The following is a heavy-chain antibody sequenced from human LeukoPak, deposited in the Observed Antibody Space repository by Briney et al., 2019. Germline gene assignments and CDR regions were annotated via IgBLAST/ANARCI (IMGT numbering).Heavy chain of an antibody. D-gene: IGHD4-11*01. CDR3: ARDAQRGFDYSNSLEY. V-gene: IGHV3-33*01. J-gene: IGHJ4*01. Sequence: GGSLRLSCAASGFIFSHYGMHWVRQAPGKGLEWVAAIWSDGSNRFYAGSVKGRFTNSRDNSQNTVFLQMNSLRVEDTAMYYCARDAQRGFDYSNSLEYWGHGTLVTVSS. CDR1: GFIFSHYG. CDR2: IWSDGSNR.